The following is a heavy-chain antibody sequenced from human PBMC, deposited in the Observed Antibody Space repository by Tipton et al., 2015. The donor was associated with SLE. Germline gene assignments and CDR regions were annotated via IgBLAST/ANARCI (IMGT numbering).Heavy chain of an antibody. Sequence: TLSLTCTVSGDSISRSGHYWGWIRQPPGKGLEWIGEINHSGSTNYNPSLKSRVTISVDTSKNQFSLKLSSVTAADTAVYYCARGRYWGQGTLVTVSS. V-gene: IGHV4-39*07. J-gene: IGHJ4*02. CDR3: ARGRY. CDR2: INHSGST. CDR1: GDSISRSGHY.